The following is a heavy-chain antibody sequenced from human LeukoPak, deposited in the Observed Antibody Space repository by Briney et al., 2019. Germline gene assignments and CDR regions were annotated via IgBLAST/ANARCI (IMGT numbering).Heavy chain of an antibody. CDR1: GFTFSSYS. CDR3: ARGPWVDYYDASGQYYFEY. CDR2: ISSSSSYI. V-gene: IGHV3-21*01. D-gene: IGHD3-22*01. Sequence: GGSLRLSCAASGFTFSSYSMNWVRQAPGKGLEWVSSISSSSSYIYYADSVKGRFTISRDNAKNSLYLQMNSLRAEDTAVYYCARGPWVDYYDASGQYYFEYWGQGTLVTVSS. J-gene: IGHJ4*02.